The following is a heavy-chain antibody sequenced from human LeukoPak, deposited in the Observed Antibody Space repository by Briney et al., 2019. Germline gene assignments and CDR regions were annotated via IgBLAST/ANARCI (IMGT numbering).Heavy chain of an antibody. D-gene: IGHD5-12*01. Sequence: SETLSLTCTVSGGSISSYYWSWIRQPPGKGLEWIGYIYTSGSTSYNPSLKSRVTISVDTSKNQFSLKLSSVTAADTAVYYCARLHSGYDLYYFDYWGQGTLVTVSS. CDR2: IYTSGST. J-gene: IGHJ4*02. CDR3: ARLHSGYDLYYFDY. V-gene: IGHV4-4*09. CDR1: GGSISSYY.